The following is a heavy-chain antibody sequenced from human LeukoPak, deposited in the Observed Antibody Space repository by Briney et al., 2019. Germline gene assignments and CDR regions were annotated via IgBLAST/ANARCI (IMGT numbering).Heavy chain of an antibody. CDR2: IYYSGST. J-gene: IGHJ5*02. Sequence: SETLSLTCTVSGGSVSSGCYYWSWIRQPPGKGLEWIGYIYYSGSTNYNPSLKSRVTISVDTSKNQFSLKLSSVTAADTAVYYCARDRGGYCSGGSCYSSKVNNWFDPWGQGTLVTVSP. CDR3: ARDRGGYCSGGSCYSSKVNNWFDP. CDR1: GGSVSSGCYY. V-gene: IGHV4-61*01. D-gene: IGHD2-15*01.